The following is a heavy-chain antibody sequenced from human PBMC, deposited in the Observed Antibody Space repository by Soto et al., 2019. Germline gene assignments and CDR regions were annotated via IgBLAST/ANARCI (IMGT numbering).Heavy chain of an antibody. J-gene: IGHJ4*02. CDR1: GGTFSPYT. CDR3: TSYWEITVSTLSFGGF. Sequence: QVQLVQSGAEVKKPGSSVKVSCKASGGTFSPYTINWVRQAPGQGLEWMGRIIPFHGVTNYAQKFQARVTITADKSTSTAYMELSGLRLEDTAMYYCTSYWEITVSTLSFGGFWGRRTLVTVSS. CDR2: IIPFHGVT. D-gene: IGHD3-10*01. V-gene: IGHV1-69*02.